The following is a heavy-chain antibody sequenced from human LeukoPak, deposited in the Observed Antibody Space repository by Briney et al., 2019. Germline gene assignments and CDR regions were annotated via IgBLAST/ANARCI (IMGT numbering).Heavy chain of an antibody. J-gene: IGHJ6*02. CDR2: IYASGNT. V-gene: IGHV4-4*07. CDR3: ARAYYYDSSGYYRQEYYYYGMDV. D-gene: IGHD3-22*01. CDR1: GGSISSYY. Sequence: SETLSLTCTVSGGSISSYYWSWIRQPAGKGLEWIGRIYASGNTNYNPSLKSRVTISVDTSKNQFSLKLSSVTAADTAVYYCARAYYYDSSGYYRQEYYYYGMDVWGQGTTVTVSS.